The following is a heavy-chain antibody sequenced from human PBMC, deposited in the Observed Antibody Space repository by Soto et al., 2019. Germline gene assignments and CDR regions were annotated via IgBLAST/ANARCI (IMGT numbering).Heavy chain of an antibody. Sequence: QVQLQESGPGLVKPSQTLSLTCTVSGGSISSGGYYWSWIRQHPGKGLEWIGYIYYRGITYYNPSLKRRVTISVDTSNNHFSLKLSSVTAADTAVYYCARVMYYDILTGGALYYFDSWGQGTLVTVSS. J-gene: IGHJ4*02. CDR2: IYYRGIT. CDR3: ARVMYYDILTGGALYYFDS. CDR1: GGSISSGGYY. V-gene: IGHV4-31*03. D-gene: IGHD3-9*01.